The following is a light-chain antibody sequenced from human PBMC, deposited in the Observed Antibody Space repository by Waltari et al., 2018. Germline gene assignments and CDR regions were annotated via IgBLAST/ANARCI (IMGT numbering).Light chain of an antibody. J-gene: IGLJ2*01. CDR2: EVS. V-gene: IGLV2-14*01. Sequence: QSALTQPASVSGSPGQSITISCTGTSSDVGGYNYVSWYQQHPGKAPKLMIYEVSNRPSGVSNRFSGSKSGNTVSLTSSGLQAEDEADYYCSSYTSSSTQVVFGGGTKLTVL. CDR3: SSYTSSSTQVV. CDR1: SSDVGGYNY.